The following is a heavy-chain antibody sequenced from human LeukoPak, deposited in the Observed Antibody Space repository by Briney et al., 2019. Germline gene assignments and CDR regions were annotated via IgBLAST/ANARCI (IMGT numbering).Heavy chain of an antibody. CDR2: IYTSGST. Sequence: SQTLSLTCTVSGGSISSGSYYWSWIRQPAGKGLEWIGRIYTSGSTNYNPSLKSRVTISVDMSKNQFSLKLSSVTAADTAVYYCARVQVVPAAARRAFDIWGQGTMVTVSS. V-gene: IGHV4-61*02. CDR3: ARVQVVPAAARRAFDI. D-gene: IGHD2-2*01. J-gene: IGHJ3*02. CDR1: GGSISSGSYY.